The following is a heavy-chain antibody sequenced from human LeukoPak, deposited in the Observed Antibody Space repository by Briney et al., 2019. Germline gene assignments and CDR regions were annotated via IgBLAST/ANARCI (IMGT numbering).Heavy chain of an antibody. V-gene: IGHV4-39*01. Sequence: PSETLSLTCTVSGDSISSSSYFWGWICQPPGKGLEWIGHIHFSGNTYYIPSLKSRLTMSVDTSKNQFSLNLSSVTAADAAVYYCATCRDGYTYFDYWGQGTLVSVSS. CDR1: GDSISSSSYF. CDR3: ATCRDGYTYFDY. CDR2: IHFSGNT. J-gene: IGHJ4*02. D-gene: IGHD5-24*01.